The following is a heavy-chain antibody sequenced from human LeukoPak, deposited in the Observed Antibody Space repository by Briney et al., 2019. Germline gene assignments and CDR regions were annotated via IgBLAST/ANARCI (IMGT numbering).Heavy chain of an antibody. V-gene: IGHV3-13*05. CDR2: VSSGFHQ. D-gene: IGHD5-18*01. Sequence: GGSLSLFCTASGFILGSQDMRWVRQIAGECLEWVASVSSGFHQFFADSVQGRFPVPRADPRNSFYLQMNTLRAGDAAVYYCVREARGYHYTYFDYWGQGTLVTVSS. J-gene: IGHJ4*02. CDR1: GFILGSQD. CDR3: VREARGYHYTYFDY.